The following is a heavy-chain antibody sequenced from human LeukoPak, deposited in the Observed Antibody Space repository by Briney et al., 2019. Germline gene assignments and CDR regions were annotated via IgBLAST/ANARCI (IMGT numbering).Heavy chain of an antibody. J-gene: IGHJ5*02. CDR1: GGSISGYY. V-gene: IGHV4-59*01. CDR3: ARSTRTYDSSDL. Sequence: SETLSLTCTVSGGSISGYYWSWIRQPPGKGLEWIGYIYYSGSTKYNPSLKSRVTISVDTSKNQFSLKLSSVTAADTAVYYCARSTRTYDSSDLWGQGTLVTASS. CDR2: IYYSGST. D-gene: IGHD3-22*01.